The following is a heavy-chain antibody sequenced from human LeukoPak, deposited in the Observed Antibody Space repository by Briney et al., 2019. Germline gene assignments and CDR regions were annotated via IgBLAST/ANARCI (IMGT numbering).Heavy chain of an antibody. CDR3: AKGGYSYGAAVYFDY. CDR1: GFTFSSYG. J-gene: IGHJ4*02. CDR2: ISYDGSNK. Sequence: PGGSLRLSCAASGFTFSSYGMHWVRQAPGKGLEWVAVISYDGSNKYYADSVKGRFTISRDNSKNTLYLQMNSLRAEDTAVYYCAKGGYSYGAAVYFDYWGQGTLVTVSS. D-gene: IGHD5-18*01. V-gene: IGHV3-30*18.